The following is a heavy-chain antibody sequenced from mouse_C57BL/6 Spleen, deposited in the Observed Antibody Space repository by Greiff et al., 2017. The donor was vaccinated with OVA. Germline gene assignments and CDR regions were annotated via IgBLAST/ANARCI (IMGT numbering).Heavy chain of an antibody. CDR3: ARIYSHWYFDV. Sequence: QVQLQQSGAELVRPGTSVKLSCKASGYTFTSYWMHWVKQRPGQGLEWIGVIDPSDSYTNYNQKFKGKATLTVDTSSSTAYMQLSSLTSEDSAVYYCARIYSHWYFDVWGTGTTVTVSS. V-gene: IGHV1-59*01. CDR2: IDPSDSYT. D-gene: IGHD1-1*01. CDR1: GYTFTSYW. J-gene: IGHJ1*03.